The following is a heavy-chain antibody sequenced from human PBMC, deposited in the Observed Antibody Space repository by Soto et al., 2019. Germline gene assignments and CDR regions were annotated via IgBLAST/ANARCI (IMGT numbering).Heavy chain of an antibody. V-gene: IGHV1-2*02. CDR3: ARDRSRRGEGSHYYYYGMDV. CDR2: INPNRGGT. D-gene: IGHD2-21*01. Sequence: GASLEVSCKASGDTFTGYYMHWVRQAAGQGREWMGWINPNRGGTNYAQKFQGRVTMTRDTSISTAYMELSRLRSDDTAVYYCARDRSRRGEGSHYYYYGMDVWGQGTTVTVSS. J-gene: IGHJ6*02. CDR1: GDTFTGYY.